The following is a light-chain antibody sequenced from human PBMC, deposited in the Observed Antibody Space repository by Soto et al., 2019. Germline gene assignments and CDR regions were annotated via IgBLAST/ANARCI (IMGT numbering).Light chain of an antibody. V-gene: IGLV2-18*02. CDR2: DVS. J-gene: IGLJ1*01. Sequence: QSALTQPPSVSGSPGQSVTISCSGTIDDVTAYYRVSWYQQTPGTAPKLMIYDVSNRPSGVPDRFSGSRSGNTASLTISGLQAGDEADYYCSTYAGSNNYVFGTGTKVTVL. CDR3: STYAGSNNYV. CDR1: IDDVTAYYR.